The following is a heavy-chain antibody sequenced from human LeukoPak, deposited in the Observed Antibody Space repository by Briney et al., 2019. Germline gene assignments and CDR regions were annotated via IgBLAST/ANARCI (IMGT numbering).Heavy chain of an antibody. CDR2: TSSDLNVK. CDR1: GFTFRNYV. V-gene: IGHV3-30-3*01. D-gene: IGHD2-2*01. CDR3: ARGLGSSTSRHTFDI. J-gene: IGHJ3*02. Sequence: GGSLRLSCAASGFTFRNYVIHWVRQAPGKGLEWVAVTSSDLNVKLYADSVKGRFTISRDNSKNTLYLQMNSLSAKDTAIYYCARGLGSSTSRHTFDIWGQGTMVTVSS.